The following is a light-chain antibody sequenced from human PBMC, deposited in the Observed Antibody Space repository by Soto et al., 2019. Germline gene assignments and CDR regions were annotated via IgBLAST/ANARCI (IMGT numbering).Light chain of an antibody. Sequence: VLTQPPSVSAAPGQKVTISCSGSSSNIGNNYVSWYQHLPGTAPKLLIYDNDKRPSGIPDRFSGSKSGASATLDITGLQTGDEADFYCLTWDSSLSVAVFGTGTKVTVL. CDR3: LTWDSSLSVAV. J-gene: IGLJ1*01. CDR1: SSNIGNNY. CDR2: DND. V-gene: IGLV1-51*01.